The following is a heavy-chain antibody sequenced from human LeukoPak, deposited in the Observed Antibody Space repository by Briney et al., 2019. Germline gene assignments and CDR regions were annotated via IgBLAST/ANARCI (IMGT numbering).Heavy chain of an antibody. V-gene: IGHV1-69*04. CDR1: GGTFSSYA. Sequence: ASVTVSCKASGGTFSSYAISWVRQAPGQGLEWMGRIIPILGIANYAQKFQGRVTITADKSTSTAYMELSSLRSEDTAVYYCARGPIAVAGTVDYWGQGTLVTVSS. CDR3: ARGPIAVAGTVDY. CDR2: IIPILGIA. D-gene: IGHD6-19*01. J-gene: IGHJ4*02.